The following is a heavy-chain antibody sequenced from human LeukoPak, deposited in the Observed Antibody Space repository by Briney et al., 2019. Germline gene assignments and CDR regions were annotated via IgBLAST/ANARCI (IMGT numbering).Heavy chain of an antibody. CDR3: ARDGAPTMVRGVTSWFDP. J-gene: IGHJ5*02. Sequence: ASVKVSCKASGYTFTGYYMHWVRQAPGQGLEWMGWINPNSGGTNYAQKFQGRVTMTRDTSISTAYMELSGLRSDDTAVYYCARDGAPTMVRGVTSWFDPWGQGTLVTVSS. CDR1: GYTFTGYY. V-gene: IGHV1-2*02. D-gene: IGHD3-10*01. CDR2: INPNSGGT.